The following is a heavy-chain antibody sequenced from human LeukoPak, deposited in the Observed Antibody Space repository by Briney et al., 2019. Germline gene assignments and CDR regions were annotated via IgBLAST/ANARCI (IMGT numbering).Heavy chain of an antibody. CDR1: GCTFSSYA. V-gene: IGHV1-69*13. D-gene: IGHD3-3*01. J-gene: IGHJ3*02. CDR3: AEGSWSGFGPDAFDI. CDR2: IIPIFGTA. Sequence: SVKVSCKASGCTFSSYAISWVRQAPGQGLEWMGGIIPIFGTASCAQKFQGRVTITADDSTSTANMVLSSLRSEDTAVYYCAEGSWSGFGPDAFDIWGQGTMVTVSS.